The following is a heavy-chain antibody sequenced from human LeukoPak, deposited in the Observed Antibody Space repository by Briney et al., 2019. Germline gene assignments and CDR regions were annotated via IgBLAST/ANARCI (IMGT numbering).Heavy chain of an antibody. V-gene: IGHV4-34*01. J-gene: IGHJ5*02. D-gene: IGHD6-6*01. CDR1: GGSFSGYY. CDR2: INHSGST. CDR3: ARGSSRETDPRDNWFDP. Sequence: KSSETLSLTCAVYGGSFSGYYWSWIRQSPGKGLEWIGEINHSGSTNYNPSLKSRVTISVDTSKNQFSLKLSSVTAADTAVYYCARGSSRETDPRDNWFDPWGQGTLVTVSS.